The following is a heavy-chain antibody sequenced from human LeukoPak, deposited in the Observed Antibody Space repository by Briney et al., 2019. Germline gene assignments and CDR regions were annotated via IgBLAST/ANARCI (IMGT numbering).Heavy chain of an antibody. CDR3: AGFQNGRNGWGTSFDP. CDR2: IYYSGST. D-gene: IGHD6-19*01. Sequence: NPSETLSLTCTVSGGSISSSTYYWGWIRQPPGKGLEWIGSIYYSGSTYYNPSLKSRVTISVDTSKNQFSLKLSSVTAADTAVYFCAGFQNGRNGWGTSFDPWGQGTLVTVSS. J-gene: IGHJ5*02. CDR1: GGSISSSTYY. V-gene: IGHV4-39*01.